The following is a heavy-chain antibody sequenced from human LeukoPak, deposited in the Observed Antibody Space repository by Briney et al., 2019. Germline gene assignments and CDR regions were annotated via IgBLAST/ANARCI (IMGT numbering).Heavy chain of an antibody. CDR3: VRDLILVWTPGDDFDY. CDR1: GFTFSNYW. J-gene: IGHJ4*02. V-gene: IGHV3-74*01. CDR2: INERATII. D-gene: IGHD3-16*01. Sequence: GGSLRLSCAASGFTFSNYWMHWVRQAPGKGLEWVSRINERATIISYADSVKGRFTISRENARNTLYLQMNSLTAEDTAVYYCVRDLILVWTPGDDFDYWGQGTLVTVSS.